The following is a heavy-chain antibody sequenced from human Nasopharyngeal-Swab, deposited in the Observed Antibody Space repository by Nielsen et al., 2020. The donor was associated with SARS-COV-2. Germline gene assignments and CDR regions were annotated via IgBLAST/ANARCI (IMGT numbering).Heavy chain of an antibody. V-gene: IGHV3-48*04. CDR1: GFTFSSYS. J-gene: IGHJ2*01. Sequence: GESLKISCAASGFTFSSYSMNWVRQAPGKGLEWVSYISSSSSTIHYADSVKGRFTISRDNAKNSLYLQMNSLRAEDTAVYYCARDKITMVRGVRSYWYFDLWGRGTLVTVSS. CDR3: ARDKITMVRGVRSYWYFDL. CDR2: ISSSSSTI. D-gene: IGHD3-10*01.